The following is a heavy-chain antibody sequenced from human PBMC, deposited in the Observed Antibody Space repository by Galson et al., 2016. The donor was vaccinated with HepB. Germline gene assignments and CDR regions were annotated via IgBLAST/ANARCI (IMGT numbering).Heavy chain of an antibody. Sequence: CAISGDSVSSNSATWNWIRLSPSRGLEWLGRTYYRSRWYSDYALSVKSRITINADTSKSQFSLRLNSVTPEDTAVYYCARRTGNGFDVCGQGTKVTVSS. CDR1: GDSVSSNSAT. CDR3: ARRTGNGFDV. V-gene: IGHV6-1*01. CDR2: TYYRSRWYS. D-gene: IGHD1-1*01. J-gene: IGHJ3*01.